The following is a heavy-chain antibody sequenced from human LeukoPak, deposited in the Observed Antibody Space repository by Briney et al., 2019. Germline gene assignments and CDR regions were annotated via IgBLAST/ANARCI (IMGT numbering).Heavy chain of an antibody. CDR2: IKQDGSQK. CDR1: GFTFSTYW. V-gene: IGHV3-7*01. Sequence: PGGSLTLSCAASGFTFSTYWMSWVRQAPGKGLEWVANIKQDGSQKYYVHSVKGRFTISRDNAKISLYLHMNSLRAEDTAVYFCATAFDYVWGSGQDWGQGTLVTVSS. CDR3: ATAFDYVWGSGQD. D-gene: IGHD3-16*01. J-gene: IGHJ4*02.